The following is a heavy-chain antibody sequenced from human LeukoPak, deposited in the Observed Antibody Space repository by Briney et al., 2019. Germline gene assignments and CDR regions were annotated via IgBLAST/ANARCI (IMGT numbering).Heavy chain of an antibody. Sequence: SETLSLTCTVSGGSISSSSYYWGWIRQPPGKGLEWIGSIYYSGSTYYNPSLKSRVTISVDTSKNQFSLKLSSVTAADTAVYYCARLTAAFDYWGQGTLVTVSS. D-gene: IGHD2-15*01. CDR1: GGSISSSSYY. CDR3: ARLTAAFDY. J-gene: IGHJ4*02. CDR2: IYYSGST. V-gene: IGHV4-39*01.